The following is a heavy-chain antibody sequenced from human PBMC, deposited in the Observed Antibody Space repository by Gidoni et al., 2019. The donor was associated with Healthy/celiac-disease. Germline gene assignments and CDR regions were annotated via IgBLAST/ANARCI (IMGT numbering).Heavy chain of an antibody. CDR3: ARGTELHHSYYMDV. D-gene: IGHD1-7*01. J-gene: IGHJ6*03. CDR2: ISASGGST. CDR1: GFTFSNYA. Sequence: EVQLLESGGGLVQPGGSLRVSCAASGFTFSNYAMSWVRQAPGKGLKWVSAISASGGSTYYADSVKGRFTISRDNSKKMLYLQMNSLRAEDTAIYYCARGTELHHSYYMDVWGKGTTVTVSS. V-gene: IGHV3-23*01.